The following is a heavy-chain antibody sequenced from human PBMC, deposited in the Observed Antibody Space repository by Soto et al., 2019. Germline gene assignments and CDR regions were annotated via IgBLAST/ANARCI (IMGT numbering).Heavy chain of an antibody. CDR3: AREHFVGPAPNCFGN. V-gene: IGHV3-23*01. CDR1: GFTFSDHA. Sequence: PGGSLRLSCAASGFTFSDHAMSWVRQAPGKGLEWVSGISGSGRSTYYADTVKGRFTISRDNSKNTLFLQMNGLRVEDTAIYYCAREHFVGPAPNCFGNWGQGTLVTVSS. CDR2: ISGSGRST. J-gene: IGHJ4*02.